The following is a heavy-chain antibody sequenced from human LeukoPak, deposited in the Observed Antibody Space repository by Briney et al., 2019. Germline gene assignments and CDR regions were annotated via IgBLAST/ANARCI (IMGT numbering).Heavy chain of an antibody. CDR3: ARVHSSGWYGAYYFDY. V-gene: IGHV4-4*07. D-gene: IGHD6-19*01. Sequence: SGTLSLTCTVSGGSISSYYWSWIRQPAGKGLEWIGRIYTSGSTNYNPSLKSRVTMSVDTSKNQFSLKLSSVTAADTAVYYCARVHSSGWYGAYYFDYWGQGTLVTVSS. CDR1: GGSISSYY. CDR2: IYTSGST. J-gene: IGHJ4*02.